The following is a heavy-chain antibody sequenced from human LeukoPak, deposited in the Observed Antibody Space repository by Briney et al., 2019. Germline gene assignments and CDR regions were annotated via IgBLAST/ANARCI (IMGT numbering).Heavy chain of an antibody. D-gene: IGHD2-8*01. CDR2: VHYSGSS. CDR3: ARWYCSNNLCFHMDV. J-gene: IGHJ6*03. Sequence: SETLSLTCTVSGDSISSYYWSWIRQPPGKGLEWIGYVHYSGSSAYIPSLKSRVTMSVDTPKNQFSLSLTSVTAADTALYYCARWYCSNNLCFHMDVWGKGTTVTVFS. CDR1: GDSISSYY. V-gene: IGHV4-59*08.